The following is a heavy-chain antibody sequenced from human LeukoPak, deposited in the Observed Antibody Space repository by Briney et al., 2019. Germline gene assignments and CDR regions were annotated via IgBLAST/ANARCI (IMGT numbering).Heavy chain of an antibody. Sequence: SETLSLTCTVSGYSISSGYYWGWIRQAPGKGLEWIGSIYNSGSTYYNPSLKSRVTISVDMSKNQFSLKMSSVTAADTAVYYCARGPRGYYYYYYMDVWGKGTTVTISS. CDR3: ARGPRGYYYYYYMDV. V-gene: IGHV4-38-2*02. CDR1: GYSISSGYY. CDR2: IYNSGST. J-gene: IGHJ6*03.